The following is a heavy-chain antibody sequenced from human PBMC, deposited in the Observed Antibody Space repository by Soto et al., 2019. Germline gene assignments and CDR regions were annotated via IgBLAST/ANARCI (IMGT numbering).Heavy chain of an antibody. CDR3: ASDILTGYYKVGSDAFDI. CDR2: ISSSSSTI. D-gene: IGHD3-9*01. Sequence: GGSLRLSCAASGFTFSSYSMNWVRQAPGKWLEWVSYISSSSSTIYYADSVKGRFTISRDNAKNSLYLQMNSLRDEDTAVYYCASDILTGYYKVGSDAFDIWGQGTMVTVSS. V-gene: IGHV3-48*02. CDR1: GFTFSSYS. J-gene: IGHJ3*02.